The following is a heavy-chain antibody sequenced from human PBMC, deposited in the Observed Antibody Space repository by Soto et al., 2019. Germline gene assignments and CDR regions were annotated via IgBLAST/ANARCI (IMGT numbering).Heavy chain of an antibody. J-gene: IGHJ5*02. CDR3: ARGTTKYYYDSSGYYPHWFDP. V-gene: IGHV1-18*01. CDR2: ISAYNGNT. Sequence: ASVKVSCKASGYTFTSYGISWVRQAPGQGLEWMGWISAYNGNTNYAQKLQGRVTMTTDTSTSTAYMELRSLRSDDTAVYYCARGTTKYYYDSSGYYPHWFDPWGQGTLVTVSS. D-gene: IGHD3-22*01. CDR1: GYTFTSYG.